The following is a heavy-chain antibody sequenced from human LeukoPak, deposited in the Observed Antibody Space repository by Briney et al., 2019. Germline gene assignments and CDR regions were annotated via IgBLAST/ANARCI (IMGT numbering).Heavy chain of an antibody. V-gene: IGHV3-74*01. Sequence: GGSLRLSCAASGFTFSSYWMHWVRQAPGKGLVWVSRVNSDGSNTVYADSMKGRFTVSRDNARNTLYLQMNSLRAEDTAVYYCARGATIEPIDYWGQGTLVTVSS. CDR3: ARGATIEPIDY. CDR2: VNSDGSNT. D-gene: IGHD1-14*01. CDR1: GFTFSSYW. J-gene: IGHJ4*02.